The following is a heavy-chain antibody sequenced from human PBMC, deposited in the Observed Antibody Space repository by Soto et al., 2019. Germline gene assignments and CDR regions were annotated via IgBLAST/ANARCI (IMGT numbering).Heavy chain of an antibody. CDR3: ARMGDVPSYYYGMEV. Sequence: VQVLQSGAEVKKQGASVTVSCTASGYTFTTYGVSWVRQAPGQGLEWLGWINGYNGNAKYAENLQGRVSMTTDTSTSTAYLELRSLGADDTALYYCARMGDVPSYYYGMEVWGPGTRVTGSS. CDR2: INGYNGNA. CDR1: GYTFTTYG. V-gene: IGHV1-18*01. D-gene: IGHD3-16*01. J-gene: IGHJ6*02.